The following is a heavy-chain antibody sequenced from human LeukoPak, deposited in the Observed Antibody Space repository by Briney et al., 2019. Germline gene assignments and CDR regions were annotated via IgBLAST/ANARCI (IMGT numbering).Heavy chain of an antibody. V-gene: IGHV3-53*01. Sequence: PGGSLRLSCAASGFTVITNDMTWVRQAPGKGLEWVSVLYSDGNTKYADSVRGRFTISRDNSKNTLHLEMNTVRAEDTALYYCAKISSSSEPDFDYWGQGTLVTVS. CDR2: LYSDGNT. CDR3: AKISSSSEPDFDY. D-gene: IGHD1-14*01. CDR1: GFTVITND. J-gene: IGHJ4*02.